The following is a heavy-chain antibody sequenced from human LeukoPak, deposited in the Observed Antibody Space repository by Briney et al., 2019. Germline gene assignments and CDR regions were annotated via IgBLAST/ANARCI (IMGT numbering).Heavy chain of an antibody. V-gene: IGHV4-38-2*02. CDR2: IYHSGST. CDR1: GYSISSGYY. Sequence: SETLSLTCTVSGYSISSGYYWGWIRQPPGKGLEWIGSIYHSGSTYYNPSLKSRVTISVDTSKNQFSPKLSSVTAADTAVYYCATTTIRLGYWGQGTLVTVSS. J-gene: IGHJ4*02. CDR3: ATTTIRLGY. D-gene: IGHD1-26*01.